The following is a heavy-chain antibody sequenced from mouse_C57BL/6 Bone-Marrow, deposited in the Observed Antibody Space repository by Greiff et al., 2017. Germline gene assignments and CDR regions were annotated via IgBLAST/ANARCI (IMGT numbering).Heavy chain of an antibody. CDR1: GYTFTSYW. Sequence: EVQLQQPGTELVKPGASVKLSCKASGYTFTSYWMHWVKQRPGQGLEWIGRIDPANGNTKYAPKFQGKATITADTSSNTAYLQLSSLTSEDTAIYYCARGYYSIFAYWGQGTLVTVSA. CDR2: IDPANGNT. J-gene: IGHJ3*01. CDR3: ARGYYSIFAY. D-gene: IGHD2-5*01. V-gene: IGHV14-3*01.